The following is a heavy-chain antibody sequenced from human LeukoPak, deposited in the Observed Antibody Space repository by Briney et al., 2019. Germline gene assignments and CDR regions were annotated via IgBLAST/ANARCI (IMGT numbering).Heavy chain of an antibody. CDR3: AKADTAMITLMAFDI. V-gene: IGHV3-23*01. D-gene: IGHD5-18*01. Sequence: GGSLRLSCAASGFTFSSYGMSWVRQAPGKGLEWVSAISGSGGSTYYADSVKGRFTISRDNSKNTLYLQMNSLRAEDTAVYYCAKADTAMITLMAFDIWGQGTMVTVSS. CDR1: GFTFSSYG. J-gene: IGHJ3*02. CDR2: ISGSGGST.